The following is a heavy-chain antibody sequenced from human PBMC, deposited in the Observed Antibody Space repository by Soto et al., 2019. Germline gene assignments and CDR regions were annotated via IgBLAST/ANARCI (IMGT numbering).Heavy chain of an antibody. J-gene: IGHJ6*02. CDR2: INPSGGST. V-gene: IGHV1-46*01. D-gene: IGHD3-3*01. CDR3: ARVGPKYDFWSGYSYGMDV. CDR1: GYTFTSYY. Sequence: ASVKVSCKASGYTFTSYYMHWVRQAPGQGLEWMGIINPSGGSTSYAQKFQGRVTMTRDTSISTAYMELSRLRSDDTAVYYCARVGPKYDFWSGYSYGMDVWGQGTTVTVSS.